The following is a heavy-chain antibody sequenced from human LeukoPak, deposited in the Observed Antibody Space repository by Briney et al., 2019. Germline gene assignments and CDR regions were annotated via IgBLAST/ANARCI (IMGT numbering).Heavy chain of an antibody. CDR1: GFTFSSYS. CDR3: ASMWDYDFWSGYLAHYGMDV. D-gene: IGHD3-3*01. Sequence: GRSLRLSRAASGFTFSSYSMNWVRQAPGKGLEWVSYISSSSSTIYYADSVKGRFTISRDNAKNSLYLQMNSLRDEDTAVYYCASMWDYDFWSGYLAHYGMDVWGQGTTVTVSS. J-gene: IGHJ6*02. V-gene: IGHV3-48*02. CDR2: ISSSSSTI.